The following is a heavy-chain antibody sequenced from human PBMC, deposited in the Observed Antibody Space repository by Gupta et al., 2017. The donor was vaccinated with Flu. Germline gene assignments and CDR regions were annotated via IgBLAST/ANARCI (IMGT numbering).Heavy chain of an antibody. V-gene: IGHV3-23*01. CDR3: AKGYFHCSGASCSLSTFDA. CDR2: FRRESGTT. Sequence: STYSRTWVGQAAGKGREWVSSFRRESGTTYYADSVKGRCTISRDNSKSTLYLQMNSLRAEDTALYDCAKGYFHCSGASCSLSTFDAGGPGTLVTVSS. D-gene: IGHD2-2*01. J-gene: IGHJ5*02. CDR1: STYS.